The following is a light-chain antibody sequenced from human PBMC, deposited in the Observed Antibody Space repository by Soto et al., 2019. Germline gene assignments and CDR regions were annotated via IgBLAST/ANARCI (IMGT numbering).Light chain of an antibody. Sequence: ENVLTQSPGTLSLSPVERATLSCRASQSVSRNYLAWYQQKPGQAPRLLIYGASNRATGIPDRFRGSGSGTDFSLIISRLEPEDFAVYYCQQYSSSRTFGQGTKVDIK. CDR2: GAS. J-gene: IGKJ1*01. CDR3: QQYSSSRT. V-gene: IGKV3-20*01. CDR1: QSVSRNY.